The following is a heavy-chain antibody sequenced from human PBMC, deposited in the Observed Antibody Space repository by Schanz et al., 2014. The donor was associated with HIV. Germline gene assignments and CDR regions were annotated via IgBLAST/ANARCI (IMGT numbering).Heavy chain of an antibody. D-gene: IGHD1-26*01. J-gene: IGHJ4*02. CDR1: GFTFSRYG. Sequence: QVQLAESGGGVVQPGGSLRLSCAASGFTFSRYGMYWVRQAPCKGLEWVAVISFDGSEKYYADSVKGRFTISRDNSKNTLYLQMNSLRVDDTAVYYCARGGGSGSYFAGYHFDYWGQGTLVTVSS. V-gene: IGHV3-30*03. CDR2: ISFDGSEK. CDR3: ARGGGSGSYFAGYHFDY.